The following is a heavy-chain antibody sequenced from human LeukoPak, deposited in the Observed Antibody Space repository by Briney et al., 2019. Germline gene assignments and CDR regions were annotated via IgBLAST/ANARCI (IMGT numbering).Heavy chain of an antibody. Sequence: PGGSLRLSCAASGFIFSSYWMSWVGQAPGKELEGVANIKQDGSEKYYVDSVKGRFTISRDNAKNSVFLQMNSLRSEDTAVYYCARDHQAGYYAPVDYWGQGTLVTVPP. CDR1: GFIFSSYW. CDR2: IKQDGSEK. D-gene: IGHD3-22*01. V-gene: IGHV3-7*04. CDR3: ARDHQAGYYAPVDY. J-gene: IGHJ4*02.